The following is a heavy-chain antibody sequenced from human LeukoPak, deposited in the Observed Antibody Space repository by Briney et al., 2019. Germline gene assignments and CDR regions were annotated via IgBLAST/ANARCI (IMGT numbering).Heavy chain of an antibody. CDR3: ARDSMYSSSWETEYFQH. V-gene: IGHV1-69*04. D-gene: IGHD6-13*01. Sequence: ASVKASCKASGGTFSSYAISWVRQAPGQGLEWMGRIIPILGIANYAQKFQGRVTITADKSTSTAYMELSSLRSEDTAVYYCARDSMYSSSWETEYFQHWGQGTLVTVSS. CDR1: GGTFSSYA. J-gene: IGHJ1*01. CDR2: IIPILGIA.